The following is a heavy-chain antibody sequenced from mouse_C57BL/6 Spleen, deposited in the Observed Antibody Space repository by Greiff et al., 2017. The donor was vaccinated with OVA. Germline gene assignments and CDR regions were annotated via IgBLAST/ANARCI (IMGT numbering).Heavy chain of an antibody. J-gene: IGHJ3*01. Sequence: VQLQQSGPELVKPGASVKISCKASGYTFTDYYMNWVKQSHGKSLEWIGDINPNNGGTSYNQKFKGKATLTVDKSSSTAYMELRSLTSEDSAVYYCALMGYYGSSPPFAYWGQGTLVTVSA. D-gene: IGHD1-1*01. CDR2: INPNNGGT. CDR3: ALMGYYGSSPPFAY. CDR1: GYTFTDYY. V-gene: IGHV1-26*01.